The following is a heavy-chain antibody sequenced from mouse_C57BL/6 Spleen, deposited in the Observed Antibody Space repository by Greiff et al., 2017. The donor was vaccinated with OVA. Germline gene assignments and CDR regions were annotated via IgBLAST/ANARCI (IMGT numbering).Heavy chain of an antibody. Sequence: HVQLQQSGAELVKPGASVTLTCKASGYTFTEYTIHWVKQRSGKGLEWLGWFYPGSGSSKNNETIKAKVTLTAVKSSSTVYMELSRLTSEDSAVYACARPAVRGSSWLAYWGQGTLVTVSA. D-gene: IGHD1-1*01. CDR1: GYTFTEYT. CDR2: FYPGSGSS. V-gene: IGHV1-62-2*01. J-gene: IGHJ3*01. CDR3: ARPAVRGSSWLAY.